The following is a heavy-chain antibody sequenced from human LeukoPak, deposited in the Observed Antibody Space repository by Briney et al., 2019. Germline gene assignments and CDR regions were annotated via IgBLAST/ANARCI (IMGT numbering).Heavy chain of an antibody. D-gene: IGHD6-13*01. J-gene: IGHJ6*02. CDR3: ARDGIAAAGPHYYYYYGMDV. Sequence: ASVKVSCKASGYIFTSYDINWVRQATGQGLEWMGWMNPNSGNTGYAQKFQGRVTMTRNTSISTAYMELSSLRSEDTAVYYCARDGIAAAGPHYYYYYGMDVWGQGTTVTVSS. V-gene: IGHV1-8*01. CDR1: GYIFTSYD. CDR2: MNPNSGNT.